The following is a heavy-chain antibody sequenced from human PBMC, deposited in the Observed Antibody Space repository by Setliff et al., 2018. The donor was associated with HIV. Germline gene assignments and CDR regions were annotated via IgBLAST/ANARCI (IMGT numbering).Heavy chain of an antibody. CDR2: IIPRFDIT. Sequence: ASVKVSCKTSGGTFSNYGTNWVRQAPGQGLEWMGRIIPRFDITNYPQKFQGRVRLTADKSTSTAYLELSSLRSEDTAVYYCARDAGYSGYVLDYWGQGTLVTVSS. D-gene: IGHD5-12*01. J-gene: IGHJ4*02. CDR3: ARDAGYSGYVLDY. V-gene: IGHV1-69*04. CDR1: GGTFSNYG.